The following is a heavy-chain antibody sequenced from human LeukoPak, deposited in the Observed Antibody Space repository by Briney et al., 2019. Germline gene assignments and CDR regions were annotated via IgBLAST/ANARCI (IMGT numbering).Heavy chain of an antibody. CDR2: TYYRSKWYN. CDR3: ARGSHGSYYDSSGYYDPHYGMDV. CDR1: GDSVSSNSAA. J-gene: IGHJ6*02. D-gene: IGHD3-22*01. V-gene: IGHV6-1*01. Sequence: SQTLSLTCAISGDSVSSNSAAWNWIRQSPSRGLEWLGSTYYRSKWYNDYAVSVKSRITINPDTSKNQFSLQLNSVTPEDTAVYYCARGSHGSYYDSSGYYDPHYGMDVWGQGTTVTVSS.